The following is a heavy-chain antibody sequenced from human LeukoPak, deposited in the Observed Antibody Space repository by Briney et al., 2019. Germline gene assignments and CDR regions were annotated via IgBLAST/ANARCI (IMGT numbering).Heavy chain of an antibody. D-gene: IGHD1-1*01. V-gene: IGHV4-4*07. J-gene: IGHJ5*02. Sequence: PSETLSLTCTVSGVSISSYYWSWIRQPAGKGLEWIGRIYTSGSTNYNPSLKSRVTMSVDTSKNQFSLNLSSVTAADTAVYYCARGGWNRNWFDPWGQGTLVTVSS. CDR2: IYTSGST. CDR1: GVSISSYY. CDR3: ARGGWNRNWFDP.